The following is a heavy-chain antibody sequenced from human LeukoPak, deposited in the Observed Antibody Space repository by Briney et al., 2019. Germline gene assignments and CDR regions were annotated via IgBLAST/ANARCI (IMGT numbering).Heavy chain of an antibody. CDR1: GYTFTGYY. CDR2: INPNSGGT. D-gene: IGHD2-21*02. CDR3: ARSIGSSGDLSHYYGMDV. J-gene: IGHJ6*02. Sequence: GASVKVSCKASGYTFTGYYMHWVRQAPGQGLEWMGWINPNSGGTNYAQKFQGWVTMTRDTSIGTAYMELSRLRSDDTAVYYCARSIGSSGDLSHYYGMDVWGQGTTVTVSS. V-gene: IGHV1-2*04.